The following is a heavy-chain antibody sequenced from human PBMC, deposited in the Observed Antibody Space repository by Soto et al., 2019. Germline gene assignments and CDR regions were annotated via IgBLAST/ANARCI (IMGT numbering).Heavy chain of an antibody. V-gene: IGHV3-23*01. Sequence: PVGSLRLSCEASGFTFSNCAMSWVRQAPGKGLEWVSGISGTGRSTFYADSVNDRFTISRDNSKNIVYLQMNSLRAEDTAVYYCAKGNTSGWYFFDYWGQGTLVTVSS. D-gene: IGHD6-19*01. CDR3: AKGNTSGWYFFDY. CDR1: GFTFSNCA. CDR2: ISGTGRST. J-gene: IGHJ4*02.